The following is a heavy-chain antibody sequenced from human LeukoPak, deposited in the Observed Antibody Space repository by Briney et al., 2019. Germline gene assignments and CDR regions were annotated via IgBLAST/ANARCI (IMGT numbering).Heavy chain of an antibody. CDR1: GFTFSTYA. Sequence: GGSLRLSCAASGFTFSTYAMTWVRQAPGKGLEWVSGINSNGDEIYYADSVRGRFTISRDNSKNTLYLQMNSLRAEDTAVYYCAKDRISEETYNWFDPWGQGTLVTVSS. J-gene: IGHJ5*02. CDR2: INSNGDEI. V-gene: IGHV3-23*01. CDR3: AKDRISEETYNWFDP. D-gene: IGHD2-15*01.